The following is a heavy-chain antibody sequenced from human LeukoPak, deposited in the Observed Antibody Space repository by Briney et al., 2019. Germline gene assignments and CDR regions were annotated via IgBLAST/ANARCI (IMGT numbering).Heavy chain of an antibody. V-gene: IGHV3-64*01. D-gene: IGHD2-15*01. J-gene: IGHJ4*02. CDR1: GFTFSNYA. CDR2: ISDSGGST. Sequence: GGSLRLSCAASGFTFSNYAMHRVRQAPGKGLEYVSAISDSGGSTYYANSVKGRFTISRDNSKNTLYLQMGSLRTEDMAMYYCARSAGRFGSGGSCYDYWGQGTLVTVSS. CDR3: ARSAGRFGSGGSCYDY.